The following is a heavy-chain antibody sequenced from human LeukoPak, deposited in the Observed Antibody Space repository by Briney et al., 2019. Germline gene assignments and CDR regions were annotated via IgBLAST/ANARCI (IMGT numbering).Heavy chain of an antibody. Sequence: PSETLSLTCAVYGGSFSGYYWSWIRQPPGKGLEWIGEINHSGSTNYNPSLKSRVTISVDTSKNQFSLKLSSVTAADTAVYYCARHLPYYYYMDVWGKGTTGTVSS. CDR1: GGSFSGYY. CDR3: ARHLPYYYYMDV. CDR2: INHSGST. V-gene: IGHV4-34*01. J-gene: IGHJ6*03.